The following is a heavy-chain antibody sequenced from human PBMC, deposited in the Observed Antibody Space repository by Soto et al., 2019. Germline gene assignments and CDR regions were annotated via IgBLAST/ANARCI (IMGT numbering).Heavy chain of an antibody. CDR2: IIPIVGTG. V-gene: IGHV1-69*01. CDR3: ARVVILVPTASTHYYYHMDV. Sequence: QVQLVQSGAEVRKPGSSVTVSCKASGGTFSNYAISWVRQAPGQGLEWMGGIIPIVGTGSDAQKFQGRVTITADEPTTTAYMELSILRFEDTAVYYCARVVILVPTASTHYYYHMDVWGPGTTVTVSS. CDR1: GGTFSNYA. J-gene: IGHJ6*02. D-gene: IGHD2-2*01.